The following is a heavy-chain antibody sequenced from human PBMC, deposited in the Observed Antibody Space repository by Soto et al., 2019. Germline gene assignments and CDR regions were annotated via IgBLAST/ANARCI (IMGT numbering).Heavy chain of an antibody. CDR2: ISSSSSDI. CDR1: GFTFSTYT. Sequence: EVQLVEPGGGLVKPGGSLRLSCAPSGFTFSTYTMIWVRQAPGKGLEWVSDISSSSSDIHYADSVKGRFTISRDNAKNALYLLMNSLRADDTAVYYCARGRDGYNSGMDVWGQGTTVTVSS. V-gene: IGHV3-21*01. J-gene: IGHJ6*02. CDR3: ARGRDGYNSGMDV. D-gene: IGHD6-25*01.